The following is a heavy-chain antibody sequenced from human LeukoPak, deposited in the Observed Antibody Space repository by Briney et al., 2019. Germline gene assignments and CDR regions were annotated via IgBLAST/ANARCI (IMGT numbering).Heavy chain of an antibody. J-gene: IGHJ4*02. CDR3: ARGVNYAFDY. CDR1: GGSISSYY. V-gene: IGHV4-39*07. Sequence: SETLSLTCTVSGGSISSYYWSWIRQPPGTGLEWIASISYGGSTYYNPSLKSRVTISVDMSKNQFSLKLNSVTAADTAVYYCARGVNYAFDYWGQGPLVTVSS. D-gene: IGHD4-11*01. CDR2: ISYGGST.